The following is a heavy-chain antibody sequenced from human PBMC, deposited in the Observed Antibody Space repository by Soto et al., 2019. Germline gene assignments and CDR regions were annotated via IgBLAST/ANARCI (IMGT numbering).Heavy chain of an antibody. CDR3: ARPQYCSSTSCYGDSLDAFDI. Sequence: ASVKVSCKASGYTFTSYGISWVRQAPGQGLEWMGWISAYNGNTNYAQKLQGRVTMTTDTSTRTAYMELRSLRSDDTAVYYCARPQYCSSTSCYGDSLDAFDIWGQGTMVTVSS. J-gene: IGHJ3*02. D-gene: IGHD2-2*01. V-gene: IGHV1-18*01. CDR2: ISAYNGNT. CDR1: GYTFTSYG.